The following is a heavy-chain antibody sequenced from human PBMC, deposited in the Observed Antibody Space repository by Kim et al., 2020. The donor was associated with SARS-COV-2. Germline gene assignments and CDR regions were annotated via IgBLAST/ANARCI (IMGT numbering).Heavy chain of an antibody. J-gene: IGHJ4*02. Sequence: GGSLRLSCAASGFTFNTYGMHWVRQAPGKGLEWVAVISYVGSNKYYADSVKGRFTISRDNSKNTLYLQMNSLRIEDTAVYYCAKSFSGGYFGYDYWGQGTLVAVSS. CDR2: ISYVGSNK. D-gene: IGHD1-26*01. CDR1: GFTFNTYG. CDR3: AKSFSGGYFGYDY. V-gene: IGHV3-30*18.